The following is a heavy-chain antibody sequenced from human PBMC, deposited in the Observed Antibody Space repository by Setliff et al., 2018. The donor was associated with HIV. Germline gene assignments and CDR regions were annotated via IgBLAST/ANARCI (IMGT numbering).Heavy chain of an antibody. CDR1: GGSISSGSYY. V-gene: IGHV4-61*02. J-gene: IGHJ3*02. CDR3: ARDREDDGDYVAFDI. Sequence: LSLTCTVSGGSISSGSYYWSWIRQPAGKGLEWIGRIYTSGSTNYNPSLKSRVTISVDTSKNQFSLKLSSVTAADTAVYYCARDREDDGDYVAFDIWGQGSMVTVSS. CDR2: IYTSGST. D-gene: IGHD4-17*01.